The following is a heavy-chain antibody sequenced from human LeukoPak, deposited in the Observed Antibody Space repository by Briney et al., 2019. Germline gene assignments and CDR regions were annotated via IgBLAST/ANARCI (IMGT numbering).Heavy chain of an antibody. CDR3: ARVGPTGDGYNCFDS. V-gene: IGHV3-74*01. D-gene: IGHD5-24*01. Sequence: GESLRLSCAASGFTFSTYWMHWVRQAPGKGLLWVARINTDGSSTLYADSVKGRFTISRDNAKSTLYLQMDSLRPEDTAVYYCARVGPTGDGYNCFDSWGQGTLVTVSS. CDR1: GFTFSTYW. J-gene: IGHJ4*02. CDR2: INTDGSST.